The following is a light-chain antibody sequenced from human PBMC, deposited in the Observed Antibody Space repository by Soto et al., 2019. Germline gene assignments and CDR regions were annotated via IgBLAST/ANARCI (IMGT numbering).Light chain of an antibody. V-gene: IGLV2-8*01. CDR2: EVT. Sequence: QSVLTQPPSASGSPGESVTISCTGTSSDVGGYKYVSWYQQHPGKAPKLIIYEVTKRPSGVPDRFSGSKSGNTASLTVSGLQADDEADYFCSSYVGTYFVNVFGTGTKVTVL. J-gene: IGLJ1*01. CDR1: SSDVGGYKY. CDR3: SSYVGTYFVNV.